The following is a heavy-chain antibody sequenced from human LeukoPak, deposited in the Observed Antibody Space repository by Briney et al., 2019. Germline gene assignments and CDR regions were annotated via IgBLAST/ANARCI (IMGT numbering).Heavy chain of an antibody. CDR1: GFTFSSYA. D-gene: IGHD3-10*01. V-gene: IGHV3-30-3*01. CDR3: ARHKGASLFRGIIFDY. CDR2: ISVDGNNK. Sequence: PGRSLRLSCAASGFTFSSYAMHWVSQAPGKGLEWVAVISVDGNNKYYADSVKGRFTISRDNSKNTLFLQMDSLKADDTTVYYCARHKGASLFRGIIFDYWGQGTLVTVSS. J-gene: IGHJ4*02.